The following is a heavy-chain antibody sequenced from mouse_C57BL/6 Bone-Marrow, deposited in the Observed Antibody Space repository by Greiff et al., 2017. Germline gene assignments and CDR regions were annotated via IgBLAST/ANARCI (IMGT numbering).Heavy chain of an antibody. CDR2: ISYDGSN. J-gene: IGHJ4*01. V-gene: IGHV3-6*01. Sequence: EVQLVESGPGLVKPSQSLSLTCSVTGYSITSGYYWNWIRQFPGNKLEWMGYISYDGSNNYNPSLKNRISITRDTSKNQFFLKLNSVTTEDTATYYCAREKGIMDYWGQGTSVTVSS. CDR1: GYSITSGYY. CDR3: AREKGIMDY.